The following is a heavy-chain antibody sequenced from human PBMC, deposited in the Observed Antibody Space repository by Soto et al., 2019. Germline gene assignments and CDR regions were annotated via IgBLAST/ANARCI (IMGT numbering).Heavy chain of an antibody. CDR3: ARGAVAVADREKYYFDY. CDR2: INPNSGGT. Sequence: GASVKVSCKASGYTFTGYYMHWVRQAPGQGLEWMGWINPNSGGTNYAQKFQGWVTMTRDTSISTAYMELSRLRSDDTAVYYCARGAVAVADREKYYFDYWGQGTLVTVSS. CDR1: GYTFTGYY. D-gene: IGHD6-19*01. V-gene: IGHV1-2*04. J-gene: IGHJ4*02.